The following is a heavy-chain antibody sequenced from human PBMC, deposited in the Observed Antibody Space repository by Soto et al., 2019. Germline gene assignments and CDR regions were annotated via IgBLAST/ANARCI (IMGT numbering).Heavy chain of an antibody. V-gene: IGHV3-74*03. D-gene: IGHD6-6*01. CDR2: MSPDGSDT. J-gene: IGHJ3*02. CDR1: GFTFTSHW. CDR3: ARPKTKVYPAFDT. Sequence: PGGSLRLSCAASGFTFTSHWLHWVRQAPGEGLVWVSRMSPDGSDTKFADSVKGRFTISRDNAKSTLYLDMNSLRAEDTGVYYCARPKTKVYPAFDTWGQGTMVTVSS.